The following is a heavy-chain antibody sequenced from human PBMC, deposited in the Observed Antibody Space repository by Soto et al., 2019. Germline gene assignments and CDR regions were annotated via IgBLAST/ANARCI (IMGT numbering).Heavy chain of an antibody. CDR3: ARTRLWFGELGWFDP. Sequence: SETLSLTCTVSGGSISSYYWSWIRQPAGKGLEWIGRIYTSGSTNYNPSLKSRVTMSVDTSKNQFSLKLSSVTAADTAVYYCARTRLWFGELGWFDPWGQGTLVTVSS. CDR1: GGSISSYY. J-gene: IGHJ5*02. V-gene: IGHV4-4*07. D-gene: IGHD3-10*01. CDR2: IYTSGST.